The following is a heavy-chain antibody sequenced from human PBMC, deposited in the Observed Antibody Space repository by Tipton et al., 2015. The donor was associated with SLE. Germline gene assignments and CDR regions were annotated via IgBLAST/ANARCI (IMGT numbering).Heavy chain of an antibody. CDR1: GFTFSSYG. Sequence: LSLTCAASGFTFSSYGMHWVRQAPGKGLEWVAVIWYDGSNKYYADSVKGRFTISRDNSKNTLYLQMNSLRAEDTAVYYCAKDLDYGGNSGLDYWGQGTLVTVSS. J-gene: IGHJ4*02. CDR3: AKDLDYGGNSGLDY. V-gene: IGHV3-33*06. CDR2: IWYDGSNK. D-gene: IGHD4-23*01.